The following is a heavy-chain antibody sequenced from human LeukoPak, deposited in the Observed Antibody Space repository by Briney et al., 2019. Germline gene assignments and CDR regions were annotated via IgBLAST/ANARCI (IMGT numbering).Heavy chain of an antibody. Sequence: SETLSLTCAVYGGSFSGYYWSWIRQPPGKGLEWIGEINHSGSTNYNPSLKSRVTISVDTSKNQFPLKLSSVTAADTAVYYCARGRTPEYHIVVVPAAYYYFDYWGQGTLVTVSS. J-gene: IGHJ4*02. D-gene: IGHD2-2*01. V-gene: IGHV4-34*01. CDR3: ARGRTPEYHIVVVPAAYYYFDY. CDR1: GGSFSGYY. CDR2: INHSGST.